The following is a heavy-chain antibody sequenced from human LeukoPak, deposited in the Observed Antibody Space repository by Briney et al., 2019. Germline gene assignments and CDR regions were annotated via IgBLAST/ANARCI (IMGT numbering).Heavy chain of an antibody. D-gene: IGHD2/OR15-2a*01. CDR3: ARRYYTPPRSFYYYYYMDV. CDR1: GGSFSGYY. Sequence: SETLSLTCAVYGGSFSGYYWSWIRQPPGKGLEWIGEINHSGSTNYNPSLKSRVTISVDTSKNQFSLKLSSVTAADTAVYYCARRYYTPPRSFYYYYYMDVWGKGTTVTVSS. CDR2: INHSGST. J-gene: IGHJ6*03. V-gene: IGHV4-34*01.